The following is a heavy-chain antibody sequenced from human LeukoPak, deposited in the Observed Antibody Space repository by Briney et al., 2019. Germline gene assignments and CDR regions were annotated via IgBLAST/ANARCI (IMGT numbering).Heavy chain of an antibody. CDR1: GFSFSSYS. J-gene: IGHJ4*02. CDR3: ITDPRMATKRFDY. V-gene: IGHV3-15*01. CDR2: IKSKTDGGTT. D-gene: IGHD5-24*01. Sequence: GGSLRLSCAASGFSFSSYSMNWVRQAPGKGLEWVGRIKSKTDGGTTDYAAPVKGRFTISRDDSKNTLYLQMNSLKTEDTAVYYCITDPRMATKRFDYWGQGTLVTVSS.